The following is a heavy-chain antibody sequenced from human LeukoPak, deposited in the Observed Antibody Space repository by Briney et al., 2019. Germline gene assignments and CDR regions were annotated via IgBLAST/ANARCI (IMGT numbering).Heavy chain of an antibody. CDR2: ITGIGVST. D-gene: IGHD5-18*01. V-gene: IGHV3-23*01. CDR3: ANDLGWIQLNLG. Sequence: GGSLRLSCAASGFTFSSYSMNWVRQAPGKGLEWVSAITGIGVSTYYADSVKGRFTISRDNSKNTLYLQMNSLRAEDTAVYYCANDLGWIQLNLGRGQGTLVTVSS. CDR1: GFTFSSYS. J-gene: IGHJ4*02.